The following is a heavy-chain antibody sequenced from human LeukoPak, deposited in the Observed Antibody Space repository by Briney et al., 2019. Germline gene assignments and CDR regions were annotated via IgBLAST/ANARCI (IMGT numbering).Heavy chain of an antibody. CDR3: ASGRSTAGSALRYFDWLLFGEYGH. D-gene: IGHD3-9*01. Sequence: SETLSLTCAVYGGSFSGYYWSWIRQPPGKGLEWIGEINHSGSTNYNPSLKSRVTISVDTSKNQFSLKLSSVTAADTAVYYCASGRSTAGSALRYFDWLLFGEYGHWGQGTLVTVSS. J-gene: IGHJ4*02. V-gene: IGHV4-34*01. CDR2: INHSGST. CDR1: GGSFSGYY.